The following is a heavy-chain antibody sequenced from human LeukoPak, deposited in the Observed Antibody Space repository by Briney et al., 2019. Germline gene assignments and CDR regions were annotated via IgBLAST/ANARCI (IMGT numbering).Heavy chain of an antibody. V-gene: IGHV3-9*01. D-gene: IGHD6-19*01. CDR3: AKISSGWYSDY. CDR2: ISWNSGSI. CDR1: GFTFDDYA. Sequence: GGSLRLSCAASGFTFDDYAMPWVRQAPGKGLEWVSGISWNSGSIGYADSVKGRFTISRDNAKNSLYLQMNSLRAEDTALYYCAKISSGWYSDYWGQGTLVTVSS. J-gene: IGHJ4*02.